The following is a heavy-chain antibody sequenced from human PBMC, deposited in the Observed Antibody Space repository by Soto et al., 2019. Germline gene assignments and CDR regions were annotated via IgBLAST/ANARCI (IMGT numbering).Heavy chain of an antibody. CDR1: GGSISSYY. V-gene: IGHV4-59*08. Sequence: QVQLQESGPGLVKPSETLSLTCTVSGGSISSYYWSWIRQPPGKGLEWIGYIYYSGSTNYNPSLKSRVTISVDTSKNQLSLKLSSVTAADTAVYYCARRKLGIATAALYYDYIDVWGKGTTVTVSS. J-gene: IGHJ6*03. CDR3: ARRKLGIATAALYYDYIDV. D-gene: IGHD6-13*01. CDR2: IYYSGST.